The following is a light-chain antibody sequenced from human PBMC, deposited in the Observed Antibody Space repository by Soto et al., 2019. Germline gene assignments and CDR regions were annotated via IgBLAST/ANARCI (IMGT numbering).Light chain of an antibody. V-gene: IGLV2-14*01. CDR3: SSYTSSSTQV. J-gene: IGLJ1*01. CDR1: SSVVGGYNY. Sequence: QSALTQPASVSGAPGQSITISCTGTSSVVGGYNYVPWYQQHPGKAPKLMIYDVSNRPSGVSNRFSGSKSGNTASLTISGLQAEDEADYYCSSYTSSSTQVFGTGTKVTVL. CDR2: DVS.